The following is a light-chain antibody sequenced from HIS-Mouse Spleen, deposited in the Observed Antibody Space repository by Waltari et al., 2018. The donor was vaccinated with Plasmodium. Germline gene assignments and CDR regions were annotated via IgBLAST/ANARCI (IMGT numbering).Light chain of an antibody. Sequence: SYELTQPPSVSVYPGQTARITCSGDALPKKYAYWSQQKSGQAPVLVIYEDSKRPSGIPERFSGSSSGTMATLTISGAQVEDEADYYCYSTDSSGNHRVFGGGTKLTVL. J-gene: IGLJ3*02. V-gene: IGLV3-10*01. CDR3: YSTDSSGNHRV. CDR2: EDS. CDR1: ALPKKY.